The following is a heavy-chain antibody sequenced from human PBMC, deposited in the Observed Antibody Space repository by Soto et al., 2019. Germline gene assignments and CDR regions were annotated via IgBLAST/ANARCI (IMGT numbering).Heavy chain of an antibody. V-gene: IGHV4-31*03. CDR3: ARATIFGVVYDVFDI. J-gene: IGHJ3*02. Sequence: QVQLQESGPGLIKPSQTLSLTCTVSGGSFSSGGYYWSWIRQHPGKGLEWIAYMFYSGTTYYNPSLQSRVTLSMATSKNQFSLKLRSLPAADTAVYYCARATIFGVVYDVFDIWGQGTLVTVSS. CDR1: GGSFSSGGYY. D-gene: IGHD3-3*01. CDR2: MFYSGTT.